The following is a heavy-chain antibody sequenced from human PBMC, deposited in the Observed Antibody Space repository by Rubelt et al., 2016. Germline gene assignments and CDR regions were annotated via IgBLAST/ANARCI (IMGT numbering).Heavy chain of an antibody. CDR3: AKGSLRFLEWSPDLWPYYFDY. CDR1: GFTFSSYW. CDR2: ISSSSSYI. Sequence: EVQLVESGGGLVQPGGSLRLSCAASGFTFSSYWMSWVRQAPGKGLEWVSSISSSSSYIYYADSVKGRFTSPRDNAKNSLDLEMNSLRAEDTAVYYCAKGSLRFLEWSPDLWPYYFDYWGQGTLVTVSS. J-gene: IGHJ4*02. D-gene: IGHD3-3*01. V-gene: IGHV3-21*01.